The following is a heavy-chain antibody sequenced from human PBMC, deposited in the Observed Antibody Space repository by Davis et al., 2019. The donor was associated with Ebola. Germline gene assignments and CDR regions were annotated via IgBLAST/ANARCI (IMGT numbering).Heavy chain of an antibody. D-gene: IGHD4-23*01. CDR3: STVVTNVDF. Sequence: PGGSLRLSCAASGFTFSRHSMHWVRQAPGKGLEWVSSISSGSNDIFYAESVKGRFIISRDNAKNSLYLQMSSLRSEDTAVYYCSTVVTNVDFWGQGTLVTVSS. CDR1: GFTFSRHS. V-gene: IGHV3-21*04. J-gene: IGHJ4*02. CDR2: ISSGSNDI.